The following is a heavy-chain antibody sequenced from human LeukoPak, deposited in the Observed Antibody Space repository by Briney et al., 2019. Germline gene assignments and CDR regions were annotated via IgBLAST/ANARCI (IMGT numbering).Heavy chain of an antibody. V-gene: IGHV3-53*01. Sequence: GGSLRLSCEASEFTISSKYLTWVRQSQGKGMEWVSVIYTGGNTYYTDSVKGRFTISRDNSKNTLYLQMNSLRAEDTAVYYCARDFAYKKFDYWGQGTLVTVSS. D-gene: IGHD2-21*01. J-gene: IGHJ4*02. CDR2: IYTGGNT. CDR3: ARDFAYKKFDY. CDR1: EFTISSKY.